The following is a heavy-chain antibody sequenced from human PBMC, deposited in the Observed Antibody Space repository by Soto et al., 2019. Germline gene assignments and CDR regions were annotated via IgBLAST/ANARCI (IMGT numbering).Heavy chain of an antibody. CDR1: GDSFTSYW. V-gene: IGHV5-51*01. Sequence: GESLKISCKGSGDSFTSYWIGWVRQMPGKGLEWLGIIYPGDSDTRYNLSFEGQVTISADKSISTAYLQWSSLRASDTAMYYCARQALDGSTRLSYYYYNIDFWGQGYTVTVSS. CDR3: ARQALDGSTRLSYYYYNIDF. J-gene: IGHJ6*02. CDR2: IYPGDSDT. D-gene: IGHD1-26*01.